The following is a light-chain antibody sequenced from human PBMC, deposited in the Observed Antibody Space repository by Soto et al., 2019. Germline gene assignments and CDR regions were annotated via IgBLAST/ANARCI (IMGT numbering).Light chain of an antibody. V-gene: IGKV3-20*01. Sequence: EIVLTQSPDTLSLSPGESATLSCRASQSVSSSYLAWYQQKPGQAPRLLIFGASSRATGIPDRFSGSGSGTDFTITISRVEPEDFAGFYCKQYDNSITFGQGTRLEIE. CDR2: GAS. J-gene: IGKJ5*01. CDR3: KQYDNSIT. CDR1: QSVSSSY.